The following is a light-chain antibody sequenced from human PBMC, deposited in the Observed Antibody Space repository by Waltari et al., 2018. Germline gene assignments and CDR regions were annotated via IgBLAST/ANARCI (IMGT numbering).Light chain of an antibody. CDR3: MQALQIPWT. J-gene: IGKJ1*01. CDR1: QSLLHSNGYND. Sequence: DIVMTQSPLSLPVTPGEPASISCRSSQSLLHSNGYNDLDWYLQKQGKSPQLLIYFGSNRAAGVPDRFSGRESGTDFTLKISRVEAEDVGVYYCMQALQIPWTFGQGTKVEIK. CDR2: FGS. V-gene: IGKV2-28*01.